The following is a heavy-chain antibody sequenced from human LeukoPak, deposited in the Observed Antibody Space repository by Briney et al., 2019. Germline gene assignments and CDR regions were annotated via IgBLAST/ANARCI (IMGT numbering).Heavy chain of an antibody. Sequence: SETLSLTCTVSGGSISSYYWSWIWQPPGKGLEWIGYIYYSGSTNYNPSLKSRVTISVDTSKNQFSLKLSSVTAADTAVYYCARAGGFWGGYYMSGEYYFDYWGQGTLVTVSS. V-gene: IGHV4-59*01. CDR3: ARAGGFWGGYYMSGEYYFDY. CDR2: IYYSGST. J-gene: IGHJ4*02. CDR1: GGSISSYY. D-gene: IGHD3-3*01.